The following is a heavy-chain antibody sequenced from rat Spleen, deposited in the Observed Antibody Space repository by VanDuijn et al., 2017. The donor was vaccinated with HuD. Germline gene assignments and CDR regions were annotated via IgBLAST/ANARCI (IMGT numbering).Heavy chain of an antibody. V-gene: IGHV5S13*01. J-gene: IGHJ1*01. CDR2: ISTGGGNT. CDR1: GFTFSNYD. Sequence: EVQLVESGGGLVRPGRSLKLSCAASGFTFSNYDMAWIRQAPTKGLEWIASISTGGGNTSYRDSMKGRFTISRDNAKNTQYLQMDSLRSEDTATYYCARHAVRRPTDWYFDFWGPGTMVTVSS. D-gene: IGHD1-11*01. CDR3: ARHAVRRPTDWYFDF.